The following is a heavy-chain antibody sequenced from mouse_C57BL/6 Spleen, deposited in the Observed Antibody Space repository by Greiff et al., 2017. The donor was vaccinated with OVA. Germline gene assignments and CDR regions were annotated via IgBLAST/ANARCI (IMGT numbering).Heavy chain of an antibody. CDR2: IYPGDGDT. CDR1: GYAFSSSW. CDR3: ARNYGSSFDY. D-gene: IGHD1-1*01. V-gene: IGHV1-82*01. Sequence: QVQLQQSGPELVKPGASVKISCKASGYAFSSSWMNWVKQRPGKGLEWIGRIYPGDGDTNYNGKFKGKATLTADKSSSTAYMQLSSLTSEDSAVYFCARNYGSSFDYWCQGTTLTVSS. J-gene: IGHJ2*01.